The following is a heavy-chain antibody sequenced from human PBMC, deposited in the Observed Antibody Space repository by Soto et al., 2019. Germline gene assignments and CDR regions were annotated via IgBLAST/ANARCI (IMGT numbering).Heavy chain of an antibody. CDR3: ARADDYIWGSYRQKFDY. CDR2: INHSGST. Sequence: QVQLQQWGAGLLKPSETLSLTCAVYGGSFSGYYWSWIRQPPGKGLEWIGEINHSGSTNYKPSLKSRVTISVDTSKNQFSLKLSSVTAADTAVYYCARADDYIWGSYRQKFDYWGQGTLVTVSS. V-gene: IGHV4-34*01. D-gene: IGHD3-16*02. J-gene: IGHJ4*02. CDR1: GGSFSGYY.